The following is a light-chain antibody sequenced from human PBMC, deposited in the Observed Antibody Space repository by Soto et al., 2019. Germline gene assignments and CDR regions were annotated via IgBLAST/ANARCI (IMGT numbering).Light chain of an antibody. Sequence: IRLAQPPAVLSASVGYRFTITCRASQDIRNYLAWYQQKPGKAPNLLIYAASTLQSGVPSRFSGSGSGTGFTLTISSLQPEDFATYFCQHLNSYPITFGQGTRLEIK. J-gene: IGKJ5*01. V-gene: IGKV1-9*01. CDR2: AAS. CDR3: QHLNSYPIT. CDR1: QDIRNY.